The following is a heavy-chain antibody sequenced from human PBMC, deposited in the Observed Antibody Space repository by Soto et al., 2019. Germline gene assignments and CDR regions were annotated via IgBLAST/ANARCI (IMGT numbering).Heavy chain of an antibody. J-gene: IGHJ3*02. CDR1: GYTFTSYY. Sequence: ASVKVSCKASGYTFTSYYMHWVRQAPGQGLEWMGKINPSGGSTSYAQKFQGRVTMTRDTSTSTVYMELSSLRSEDTAVYYCARVSMGDSSGYYYPPLALDAFDIWGQGTMVTVSS. V-gene: IGHV1-46*01. CDR3: ARVSMGDSSGYYYPPLALDAFDI. CDR2: INPSGGST. D-gene: IGHD3-22*01.